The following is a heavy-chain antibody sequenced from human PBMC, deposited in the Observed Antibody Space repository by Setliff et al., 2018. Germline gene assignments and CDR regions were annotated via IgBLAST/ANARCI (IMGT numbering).Heavy chain of an antibody. V-gene: IGHV4-38-2*02. J-gene: IGHJ4*02. D-gene: IGHD3-16*01. CDR1: GDSISSTYH. Sequence: PSETLSLTCNVSGDSISSTYHWGWIRQSPGKGLEWIGTIYHSGNTYYNPSLNSRLTISVDRSKNQFSLKLSSVTAADTAVYYCARFGGGLGFDYWGQGTLVTVSS. CDR3: ARFGGGLGFDY. CDR2: IYHSGNT.